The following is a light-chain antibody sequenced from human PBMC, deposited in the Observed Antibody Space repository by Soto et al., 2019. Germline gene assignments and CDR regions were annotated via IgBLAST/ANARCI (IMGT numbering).Light chain of an antibody. Sequence: SYELTQPPSVSVAPGKTARITCGGNNIGSKSVHWYQQKPGQAPVVVIYYDTDRPSGTPERFSGSNSGNTATLTISRVEAGDEADYYCQVWDSSSDHVVFGGGTKLTVL. J-gene: IGLJ2*01. CDR3: QVWDSSSDHVV. CDR1: NIGSKS. CDR2: YDT. V-gene: IGLV3-21*04.